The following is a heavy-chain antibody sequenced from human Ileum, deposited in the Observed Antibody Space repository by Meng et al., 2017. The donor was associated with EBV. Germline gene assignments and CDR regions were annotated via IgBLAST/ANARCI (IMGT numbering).Heavy chain of an antibody. V-gene: IGHV4-34*01. CDR3: RHSHCDGAGCSDC. CDR1: GGSFSDYY. CDR2: INHGGGT. J-gene: IGHJ4*02. D-gene: IGHD2-15*01. Sequence: QVHVQQWGAGLLKPSXXXXLPCGVYGGSFSDYYWDWIRQPPGEGLEWIGRINHGGGTMYNPSLQSRVSISVDTSKNHFSVKLTSVTAADTAVYFCRHSHCDGAGCSDCWGQGTLVTVSS.